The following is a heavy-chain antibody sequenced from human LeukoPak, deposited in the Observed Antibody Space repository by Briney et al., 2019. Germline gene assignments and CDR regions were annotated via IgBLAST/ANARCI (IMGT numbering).Heavy chain of an antibody. Sequence: GGSLRLSCAASGFTFNNYEMNWARQTRGKGLEWISYIDTTGTNIYYTDSVKGRFTISRDTAKNSLSLQMNSLRADDTAVYYCARDFKGYADYWGQGTLVTVSS. D-gene: IGHD2-2*01. J-gene: IGHJ4*02. CDR2: IDTTGTNI. V-gene: IGHV3-48*03. CDR1: GFTFNNYE. CDR3: ARDFKGYADY.